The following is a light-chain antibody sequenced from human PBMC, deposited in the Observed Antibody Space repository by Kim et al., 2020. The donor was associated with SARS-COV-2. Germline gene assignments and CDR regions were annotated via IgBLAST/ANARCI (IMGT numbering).Light chain of an antibody. V-gene: IGKV3-11*01. CDR2: DAC. J-gene: IGKJ5*01. Sequence: ATLCVSPGERATLSCRASQSVATYLAWYQQKPGQAPRLLIYDACKRATGIPARFRGSGSGTDFTLTIGTLEPEDSAVYYCQQRGNFGQGTRLEIK. CDR1: QSVATY. CDR3: QQRGN.